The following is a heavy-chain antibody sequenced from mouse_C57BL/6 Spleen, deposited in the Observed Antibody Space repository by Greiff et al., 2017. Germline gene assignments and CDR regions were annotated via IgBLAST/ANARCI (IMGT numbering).Heavy chain of an antibody. V-gene: IGHV1-80*01. D-gene: IGHD3-2*02. CDR1: GYAFSSYW. Sequence: QVQLQQSGVELVKPGASVKISCKASGYAFSSYWMNWVKQRPGKGLEWIGQIYPGDGDTNYNGKFKGKATLTADKSSSTAYMQLSSLTTEETAVYCCARDSSCDHYAMDDRGKGTSDTVSA. CDR3: ARDSSCDHYAMDD. CDR2: IYPGDGDT. J-gene: IGHJ4*01.